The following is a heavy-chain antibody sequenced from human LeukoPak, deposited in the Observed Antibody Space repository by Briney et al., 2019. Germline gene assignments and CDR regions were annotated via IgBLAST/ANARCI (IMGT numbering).Heavy chain of an antibody. CDR2: INHSGST. CDR1: GGSFSGYY. V-gene: IGHV4-34*01. Sequence: PSETLSLTCAVYGGSFSGYYWSWIRQPPGEGLEWIGEINHSGSTNYNPSLKSRVTISVDTSKNQFSLKLSSVTAADTAVYYCARGIIVVVPAAIPYMDVWGKGTTVTVSS. J-gene: IGHJ6*03. CDR3: ARGIIVVVPAAIPYMDV. D-gene: IGHD2-2*01.